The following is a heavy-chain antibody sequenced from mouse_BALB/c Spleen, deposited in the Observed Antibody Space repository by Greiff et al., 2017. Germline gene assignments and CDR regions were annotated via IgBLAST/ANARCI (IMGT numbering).Heavy chain of an antibody. J-gene: IGHJ4*01. Sequence: EVKLMESGGGLVKPGGSLKLSCAASGFTFSSYAMSWVRQTPEKRLEWVASISSGGSTYYPDSVKGRFTISRDNARNILYLQMSSLRSEDTAMYYCARGGGYGSLYAMDYWGQGTSVTVSS. D-gene: IGHD1-2*01. CDR2: ISSGGST. V-gene: IGHV5-6-5*01. CDR1: GFTFSSYA. CDR3: ARGGGYGSLYAMDY.